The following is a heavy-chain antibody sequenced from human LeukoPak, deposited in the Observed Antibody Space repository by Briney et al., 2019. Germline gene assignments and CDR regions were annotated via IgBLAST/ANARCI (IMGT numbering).Heavy chain of an antibody. Sequence: GGSLRLSCAASGFTFSSYAISWVRQAQGKGLEWVSAISAGGDSTDLADSVKGRFTVSRDNSKNTLYLQMNSLRVEDTAVYYCAKGVLPLPHQDALDFWGQGTLVTVSS. D-gene: IGHD3-10*01. CDR3: AKGVLPLPHQDALDF. CDR1: GFTFSSYA. V-gene: IGHV3-23*01. CDR2: ISAGGDST. J-gene: IGHJ3*01.